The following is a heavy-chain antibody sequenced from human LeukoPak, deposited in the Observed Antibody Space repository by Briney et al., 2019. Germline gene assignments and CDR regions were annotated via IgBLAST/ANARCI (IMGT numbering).Heavy chain of an antibody. J-gene: IGHJ4*02. Sequence: SETLSLTCTVSGGSISSSSYYWSWIRQPPGKGLEWIGYIYYSGSTNYNPSLKSRVTISVDTSKNQFSLKLSSVTAADTAVYYCARATPLYDSSGYYQYWGQGTLVTVSS. CDR1: GGSISSSSYY. CDR3: ARATPLYDSSGYYQY. CDR2: IYYSGST. D-gene: IGHD3-22*01. V-gene: IGHV4-61*01.